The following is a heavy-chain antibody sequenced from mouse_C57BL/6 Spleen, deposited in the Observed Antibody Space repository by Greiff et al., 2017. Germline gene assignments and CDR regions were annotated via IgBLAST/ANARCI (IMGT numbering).Heavy chain of an antibody. V-gene: IGHV3-6*01. CDR1: GYSITSGYY. D-gene: IGHD1-1*01. CDR3: AGITTDYFDY. CDR2: ISYDGSN. J-gene: IGHJ2*01. Sequence: EVQLQQSGPGLVKPSQSLSLTCSVTGYSITSGYYWNWIRQFPGNKLEWMGYISYDGSNNYNPSLKNRISITRDTSKNQFFLKLNSVTTEDTATYYCAGITTDYFDYWGQGTTLTVSS.